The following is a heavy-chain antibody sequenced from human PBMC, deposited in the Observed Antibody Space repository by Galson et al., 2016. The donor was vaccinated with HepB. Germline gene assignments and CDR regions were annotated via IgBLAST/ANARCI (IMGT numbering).Heavy chain of an antibody. CDR3: AKDFGTGGTLGEYEESLVLYPLEN. CDR1: GFTFDDVA. Sequence: SLRLSCAASGFTFDDVAMHWVRQSPGKGLEWVSGSSWDGGSKGYVGSVKGRFTISRDNTKNSLHLQMNSLREEDTAFYYCAKDFGTGGTLGEYEESLVLYPLENWGQGTLVTVSS. V-gene: IGHV3-9*01. J-gene: IGHJ1*01. CDR2: SSWDGGSK. D-gene: IGHD6-6*01.